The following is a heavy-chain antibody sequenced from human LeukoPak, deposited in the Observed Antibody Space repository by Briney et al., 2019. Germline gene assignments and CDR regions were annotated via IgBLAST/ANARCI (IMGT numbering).Heavy chain of an antibody. CDR1: GFTFSSYA. D-gene: IGHD2-15*01. J-gene: IGHJ4*02. V-gene: IGHV3-23*01. CDR3: AKDLMGLPYCSGGSCYRNTFDY. CDR2: ISGSGGST. Sequence: GSLRLSCAASGFTFSSYAMSWVRQAPGKGLEWVSAISGSGGSTYYADSVKGRFTISRDNSKNTLYLQMNSLRAEDTAVYYCAKDLMGLPYCSGGSCYRNTFDYWGQGTLVTVSS.